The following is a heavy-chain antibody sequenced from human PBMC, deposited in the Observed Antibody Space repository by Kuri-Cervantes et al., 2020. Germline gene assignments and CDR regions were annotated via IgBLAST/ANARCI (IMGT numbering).Heavy chain of an antibody. V-gene: IGHV3-23*01. Sequence: GESLKISCAASGFTFSSYAMSRVRQAPGKGLEWVSAISCSGGSTYYADSVKGRFTISRDNSKNTLYLQMNSLRAEDTAVYYCARDPHAMVRGNLFDYWGQGTLVTVSA. CDR1: GFTFSSYA. CDR2: ISCSGGST. D-gene: IGHD3-10*01. CDR3: ARDPHAMVRGNLFDY. J-gene: IGHJ4*02.